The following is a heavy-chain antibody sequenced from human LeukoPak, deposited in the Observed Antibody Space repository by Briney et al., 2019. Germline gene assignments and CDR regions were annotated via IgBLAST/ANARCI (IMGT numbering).Heavy chain of an antibody. V-gene: IGHV3-53*01. D-gene: IGHD6-19*01. CDR2: IYSGGAT. Sequence: GGSLGLSCAVSEFSVSSNYMNWVRQAPGKGLEWVSVIYSGGATYYADSVRGRFTISRDNSKNMVSLQMTSLGAEDTAVYYCARGRFSGPDDYWGQGTLVTVSS. CDR3: ARGRFSGPDDY. J-gene: IGHJ4*02. CDR1: EFSVSSNY.